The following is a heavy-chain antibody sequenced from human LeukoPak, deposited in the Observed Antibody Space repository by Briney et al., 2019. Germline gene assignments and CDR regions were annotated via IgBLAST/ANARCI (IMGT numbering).Heavy chain of an antibody. D-gene: IGHD2-15*01. CDR1: GDSISGYY. CDR3: ARYCSGGSCYSGQFDY. Sequence: SEALSLTCTVSGDSISGYYWSWIRQPPGKGLEWIGYIYYSGSTSYNPSLKSRVTISLDTSKKQFSLKLTSVTATDTALYYCARYCSGGSCYSGQFDYWGQGTLVTVSS. J-gene: IGHJ4*02. CDR2: IYYSGST. V-gene: IGHV4-59*08.